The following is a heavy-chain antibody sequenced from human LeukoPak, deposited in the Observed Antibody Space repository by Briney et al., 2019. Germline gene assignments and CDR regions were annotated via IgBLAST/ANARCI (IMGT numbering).Heavy chain of an antibody. CDR2: ISYDGSNK. V-gene: IGHV3-30*18. J-gene: IGHJ4*02. D-gene: IGHD4-17*01. Sequence: GRSLRLSCAASGFTFSSYGMHWVRQAPGKGLEWVAVISYDGSNKYYADTVKGRFTISRDNSKNTLYLQMNSLRAEDTAVYYCAKDHGPPDYWGQGTLVTVSS. CDR1: GFTFSSYG. CDR3: AKDHGPPDY.